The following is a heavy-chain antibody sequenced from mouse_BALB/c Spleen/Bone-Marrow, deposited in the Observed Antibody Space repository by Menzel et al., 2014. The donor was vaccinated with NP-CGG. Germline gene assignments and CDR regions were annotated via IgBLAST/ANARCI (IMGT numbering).Heavy chain of an antibody. CDR3: ASYVYGYYFDY. CDR2: IDPANGNT. J-gene: IGHJ2*01. D-gene: IGHD2-2*01. Sequence: VQLQQSGAEPVKPGASVKLFCTASGFNIKDTYMHWVKQRPEQGLEWIGRIDPANGNTKYDPKFQGKATITADTSSNTAYLQLSSLTSEDTAVYYCASYVYGYYFDYWGQGTTLTVSS. CDR1: GFNIKDTY. V-gene: IGHV14-3*02.